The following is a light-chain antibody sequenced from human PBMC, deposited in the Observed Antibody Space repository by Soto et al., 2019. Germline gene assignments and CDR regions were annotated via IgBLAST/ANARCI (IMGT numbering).Light chain of an antibody. CDR3: QQYDSSPWM. J-gene: IGKJ1*01. Sequence: EIVLTQSPGTLSLSPGERATLSCRASQSVSSNYLAWYQQKPGQAPRLLIYGASSRATGIPDRFSGSGSGTDFTLTISRLEPEDFAVYYCQQYDSSPWMFGQGTKVEIK. CDR1: QSVSSNY. V-gene: IGKV3-20*01. CDR2: GAS.